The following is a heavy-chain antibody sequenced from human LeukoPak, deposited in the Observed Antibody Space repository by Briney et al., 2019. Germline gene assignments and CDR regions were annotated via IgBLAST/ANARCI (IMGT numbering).Heavy chain of an antibody. CDR1: GYXFXSYG. CDR2: ISAYNGNT. CDR3: ARDHYYDSSGLDAFDI. J-gene: IGHJ3*02. D-gene: IGHD3-22*01. Sequence: XVSXXAXGYXFXSYGISWVRQAPGQGLEWMGWISAYNGNTNYAQKLQGRVTMTTDTSTSTAYMELRSLRSDDTAVYYCARDHYYDSSGLDAFDIWGQGTMVTVSS. V-gene: IGHV1-18*01.